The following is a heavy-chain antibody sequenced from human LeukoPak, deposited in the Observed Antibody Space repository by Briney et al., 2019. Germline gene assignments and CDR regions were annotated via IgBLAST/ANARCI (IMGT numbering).Heavy chain of an antibody. CDR2: ISYDGSNK. D-gene: IGHD5-18*01. CDR3: ARESADTAMVAYFFDY. Sequence: GGSLRLSCVASGFTFSNYAMHWVRQTPGKGLEWVAVISYDGSNKYYADSVKGRFTISRDNSKNTLYLQMNSLRAEDTAVYYCARESADTAMVAYFFDYWGQGTLVTVSS. CDR1: GFTFSNYA. J-gene: IGHJ4*02. V-gene: IGHV3-30*04.